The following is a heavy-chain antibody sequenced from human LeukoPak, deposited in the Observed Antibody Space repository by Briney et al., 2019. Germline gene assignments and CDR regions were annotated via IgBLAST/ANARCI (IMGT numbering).Heavy chain of an antibody. V-gene: IGHV4-38-2*02. CDR3: ARGGPTEWYSYGCSFDY. Sequence: SETLSLTCTVSNYSISSGYYWGWIRQPPGKGLEWIGEINHSGSTNYNPSLKSRVTISVDTSKNQFSLKLSSVTAADTAVYYCARGGPTEWYSYGCSFDYWGQGTLVTVSS. CDR2: INHSGST. CDR1: NYSISSGYY. J-gene: IGHJ4*02. D-gene: IGHD5-18*01.